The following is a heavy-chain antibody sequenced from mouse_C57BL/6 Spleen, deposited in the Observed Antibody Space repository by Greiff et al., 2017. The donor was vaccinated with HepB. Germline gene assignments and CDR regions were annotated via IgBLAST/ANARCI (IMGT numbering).Heavy chain of an antibody. V-gene: IGHV6-3*01. CDR1: GFTFSNYW. CDR2: IRLKSDNYAT. J-gene: IGHJ3*01. CDR3: TGGVYYGNSAWFAY. Sequence: EVQVVESGGGLVQPGGSMKLSCVASGFTFSNYWMNWVRQSPEKGLEWVAQIRLKSDNYATHYAESVKGRFTISRDDSKSSVYLQMNNLRAEDTGIYYCTGGVYYGNSAWFAYWGQGTLVTVSA. D-gene: IGHD2-1*01.